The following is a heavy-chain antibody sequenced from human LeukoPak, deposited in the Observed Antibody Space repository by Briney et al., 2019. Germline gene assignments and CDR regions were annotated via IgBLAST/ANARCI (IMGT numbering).Heavy chain of an antibody. D-gene: IGHD7-27*01. CDR3: AKDPAGLTGDDFDY. CDR1: GFPFSSYA. CDR2: ISGSGGST. J-gene: IGHJ4*02. Sequence: GGSLGLSCAASGFPFSSYAISWVRRAPGRGLEGVPAISGSGGSTYYADSVKGRFTISRDNSKNTLYLQMNSLRAEDTAVYYCAKDPAGLTGDDFDYWGQGTLVTVSS. V-gene: IGHV3-23*01.